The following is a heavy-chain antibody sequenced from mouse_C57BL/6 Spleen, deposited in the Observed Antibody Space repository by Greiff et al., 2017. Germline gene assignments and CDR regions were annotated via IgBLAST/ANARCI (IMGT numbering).Heavy chain of an antibody. V-gene: IGHV1-15*01. CDR1: GYTFTDYE. CDR2: IYPGTGGT. J-gene: IGHJ3*01. CDR3: TRSFAD. Sequence: VKLVESGAELVRPGASVTLSCKASGYTFTDYEMHWVKQTPVHGLEWIGSIYPGTGGTAYNQKFKGKAILTADKSSSTAYMELRSLTSEDSAVYYCTRSFADWGKGTLVTVSA.